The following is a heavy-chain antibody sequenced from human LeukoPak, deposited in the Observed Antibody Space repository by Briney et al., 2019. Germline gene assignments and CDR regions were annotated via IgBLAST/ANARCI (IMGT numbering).Heavy chain of an antibody. CDR1: QYSFTDYA. Sequence: ASVKVSCKASQYSFTDYAVHWVRQAPGQRLEWMGRIDAGNGRTKYSQRFQGRLTIIRDTSATTAYMELSGLTSEDTAVYYCARAIGKSEGYWGQGTLVTVSS. J-gene: IGHJ4*02. D-gene: IGHD4-23*01. CDR3: ARAIGKSEGY. CDR2: IDAGNGRT. V-gene: IGHV1-3*01.